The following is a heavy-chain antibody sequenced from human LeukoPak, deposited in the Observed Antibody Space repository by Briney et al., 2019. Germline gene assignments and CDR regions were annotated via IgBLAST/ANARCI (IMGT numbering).Heavy chain of an antibody. CDR3: ASIAVPGGNS. CDR1: AYSFTNYW. CDR2: IYPGDSDT. J-gene: IGHJ4*02. D-gene: IGHD6-19*01. V-gene: IGHV5-51*01. Sequence: GESLKISCKASAYSFTNYWIGWVRQMPGQGLDCMGIIYPGDSDTRYSPSFQGQVTISADKSISTAYLQWSSLKASDTAMYYCASIAVPGGNSWGQGTLVTVSS.